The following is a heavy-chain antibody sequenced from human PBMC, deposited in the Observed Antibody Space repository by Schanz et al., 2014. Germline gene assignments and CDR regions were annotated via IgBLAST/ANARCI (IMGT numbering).Heavy chain of an antibody. J-gene: IGHJ4*02. CDR1: GFTFSSYV. D-gene: IGHD3-16*01. Sequence: EVQVVESGGGFVQPGGSLRLSCAASGFTFSSYVMNWVRQAPGRGLEWVSFISASGDSTSYADSVKGRFTISRDSARNSLNLQMSSLRAEDTAVYYCARGTPFLCDYWGQGTLVTVSS. CDR2: ISASGDST. CDR3: ARGTPFLCDY. V-gene: IGHV3-48*04.